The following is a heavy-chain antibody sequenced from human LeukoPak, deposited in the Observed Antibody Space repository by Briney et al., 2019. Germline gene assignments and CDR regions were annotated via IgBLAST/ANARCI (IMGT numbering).Heavy chain of an antibody. V-gene: IGHV4-59*01. D-gene: IGHD3-22*01. CDR2: IYYSGST. J-gene: IGHJ3*02. Sequence: PSGTLSLTCTVSGDSISTFSWSWVRQPPGKGLEWIGYIYYSGSTNYIPSLKSRVTISVDTSKNQFSLKLSSVTAADTAVFYCARDESMIRAFDIWGQGTMVTVSS. CDR1: GDSISTFS. CDR3: ARDESMIRAFDI.